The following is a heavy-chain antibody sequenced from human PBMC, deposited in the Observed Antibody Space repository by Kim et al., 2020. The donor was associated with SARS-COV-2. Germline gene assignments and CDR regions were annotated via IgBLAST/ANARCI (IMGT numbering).Heavy chain of an antibody. V-gene: IGHV3-30*04. D-gene: IGHD1-1*01. CDR1: GFTFNTYA. CDR2: ISYDERNK. Sequence: GGSLRLSCAASGFTFNTYAMHWVRQAPGKGLEWVALISYDERNKYHADSVKGRFTISRDNSKNTLYLQMNSLRPEDTAVYYCARGGGANWLGQTFDYWGKGTLVTASP. CDR3: ARGGGANWLGQTFDY. J-gene: IGHJ4*02.